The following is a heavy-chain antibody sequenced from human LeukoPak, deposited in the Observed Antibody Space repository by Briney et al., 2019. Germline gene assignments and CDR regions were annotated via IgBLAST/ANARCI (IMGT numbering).Heavy chain of an antibody. J-gene: IGHJ4*02. Sequence: GGSLRLTCSVSGFTFINYAMNWVRQAPGKGLDWVSAISQLGDYIYYAESVKGRFTISRDNSKNKVYLQMNGLRAEDTGVYYCAKRMNNYDILTGYYPDLGGFDYWGQGTLVTVSS. CDR1: GFTFINYA. CDR2: ISQLGDYI. D-gene: IGHD3-9*01. CDR3: AKRMNNYDILTGYYPDLGGFDY. V-gene: IGHV3-23*01.